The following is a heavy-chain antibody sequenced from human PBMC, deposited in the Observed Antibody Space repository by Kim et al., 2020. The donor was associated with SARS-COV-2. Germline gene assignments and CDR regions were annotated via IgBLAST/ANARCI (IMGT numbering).Heavy chain of an antibody. V-gene: IGHV4-34*01. CDR3: ARGVAKGEVNWNYFFDY. Sequence: SETLSLTCAVYGGSFSGYYWSWIRQPPGKGLEWIGEINHSGSTNYNPSLKSRVTISVDTSKNQFSLKLSSVTAADTAVYYCARGVAKGEVNWNYFFDYWGQGTLVTVSS. CDR1: GGSFSGYY. D-gene: IGHD1-7*01. J-gene: IGHJ4*02. CDR2: INHSGST.